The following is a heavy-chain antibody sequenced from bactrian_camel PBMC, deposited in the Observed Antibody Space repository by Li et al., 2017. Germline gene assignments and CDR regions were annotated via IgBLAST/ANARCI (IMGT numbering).Heavy chain of an antibody. Sequence: HVQLVESGGGSVQAGGSLRLSCAATGSDYSMAWFRQGPGKEREGVAAIRPGNGWTDYVDSVKGRFTITHDNANDTTFLQMNSLMPEDSAMYYCAAKSPGGGWYSPGSYNYWGQG. V-gene: IGHV3S63*01. CDR2: IRPGNGWT. J-gene: IGHJ4*01. CDR3: AAKSPGGGWYSPGSYNY. D-gene: IGHD6*01. CDR1: GSDYS.